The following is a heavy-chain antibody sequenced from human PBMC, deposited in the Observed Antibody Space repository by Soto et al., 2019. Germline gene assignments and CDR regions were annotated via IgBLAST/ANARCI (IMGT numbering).Heavy chain of an antibody. Sequence: GSLRLSGSASGFTFSSYGMHWVRQAPGKGLEWVAVISYDGSNKYYADSVKGRFTISRDNSKNTLYLQMNSLRAEDTAVYYCAKDHRAQYYFDYWGQGTLVTVSS. CDR3: AKDHRAQYYFDY. J-gene: IGHJ4*02. D-gene: IGHD3-10*01. CDR2: ISYDGSNK. V-gene: IGHV3-30*18. CDR1: GFTFSSYG.